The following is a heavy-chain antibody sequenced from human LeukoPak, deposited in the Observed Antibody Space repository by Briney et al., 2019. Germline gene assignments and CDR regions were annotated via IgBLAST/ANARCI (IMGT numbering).Heavy chain of an antibody. V-gene: IGHV1-2*02. Sequence: ASVKVSCKASGYTFTGYYMHWVRQAPGQGLEWMGWINPNSGGTNYAQKFQGRVTMTRDTSISTAYMELSRLRSDDTAVYYCARDKSVLWFGEPYYYYMDVWGKGTTVTISS. CDR2: INPNSGGT. J-gene: IGHJ6*03. CDR1: GYTFTGYY. D-gene: IGHD3-10*01. CDR3: ARDKSVLWFGEPYYYYMDV.